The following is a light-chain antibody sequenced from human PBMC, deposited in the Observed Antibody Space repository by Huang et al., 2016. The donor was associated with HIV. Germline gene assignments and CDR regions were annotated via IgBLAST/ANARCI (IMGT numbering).Light chain of an antibody. V-gene: IGKV1-39*01. CDR1: QTISTY. Sequence: DIQMTQSPSSLSASIGDRVTITCRASQTISTYLSWYQQKPGKAPNLLIYAASTLQSGVPSRFSASGSWTDFTLTISSLQPEDFATYYCQQSYDTPRTFGQGTRVEI. CDR3: QQSYDTPRT. J-gene: IGKJ1*01. CDR2: AAS.